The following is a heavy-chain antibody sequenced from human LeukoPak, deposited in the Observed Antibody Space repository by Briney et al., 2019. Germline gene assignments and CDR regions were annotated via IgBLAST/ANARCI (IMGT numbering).Heavy chain of an antibody. D-gene: IGHD3-3*01. Sequence: ASVKVSCKVSGYTFTGYYMHWVQQAPGKGLEWMGLVDPEDGETIYAEKFQGRFTITADTSTDTAYMELSSLRSEDTAVYYCATLRFLEWFSYYYYMDVWGKGTTVTVSS. CDR1: GYTFTGYY. CDR3: ATLRFLEWFSYYYYMDV. V-gene: IGHV1-69-2*01. CDR2: VDPEDGET. J-gene: IGHJ6*03.